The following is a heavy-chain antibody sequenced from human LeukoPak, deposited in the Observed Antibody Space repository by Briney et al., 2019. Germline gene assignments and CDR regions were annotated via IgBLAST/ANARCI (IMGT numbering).Heavy chain of an antibody. J-gene: IGHJ4*02. CDR3: ARGGTLSTYFDS. D-gene: IGHD1-7*01. Sequence: SETLSLTCSVSGGSTSDYYWNWIRQPAGQGLEWLGRIYYTGNTAYNPSLESRLTMSLDTAKNQFSLKVTSVTAADTAVYYCARGGTLSTYFDSWGQGTLVTVSS. V-gene: IGHV4-4*07. CDR2: IYYTGNT. CDR1: GGSTSDYY.